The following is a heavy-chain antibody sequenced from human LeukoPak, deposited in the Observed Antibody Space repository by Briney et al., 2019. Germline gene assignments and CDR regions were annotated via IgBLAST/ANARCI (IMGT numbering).Heavy chain of an antibody. D-gene: IGHD6-19*01. Sequence: SETLSLTCTVSGGXISSYYWSWIRQPPGKGLEWIGYIYYSGSTNYNPSLKSRVTISVDTSKNQFSLKLSSVTAADTAVYYCARRDSSGWYDFDYWGQGTLVTVSS. J-gene: IGHJ4*02. CDR2: IYYSGST. CDR1: GGXISSYY. V-gene: IGHV4-59*08. CDR3: ARRDSSGWYDFDY.